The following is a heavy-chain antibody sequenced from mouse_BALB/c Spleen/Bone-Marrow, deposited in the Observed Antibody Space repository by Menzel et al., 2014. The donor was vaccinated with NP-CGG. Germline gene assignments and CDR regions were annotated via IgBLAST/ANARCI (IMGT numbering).Heavy chain of an antibody. Sequence: VQLQQSGAELVKPGASVKLSCTAPGFNIKDTYMHWVKQRPEQGLEWIGRIDPANGNTKYDPKFQGKATITADTSSNTAYLQLSSLTSEDTAVYYCAKYYYGNSLFAYWGQGTLVTVPA. CDR1: GFNIKDTY. CDR3: AKYYYGNSLFAY. J-gene: IGHJ3*01. D-gene: IGHD1-1*01. V-gene: IGHV14-3*02. CDR2: IDPANGNT.